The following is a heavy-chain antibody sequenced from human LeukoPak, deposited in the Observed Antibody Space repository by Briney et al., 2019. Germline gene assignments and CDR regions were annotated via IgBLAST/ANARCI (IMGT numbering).Heavy chain of an antibody. V-gene: IGHV3-53*01. CDR3: ANLPRGDY. J-gene: IGHJ4*02. CDR1: GFTVSRNY. CDR2: IYSGGNT. D-gene: IGHD3-10*01. Sequence: PGGSLRLSCAASGFTVSRNYMSWVRQAPGKGLEWVSVIYSGGNTYYADFAKGRFTISRDSSKNTLYLQINSLTAEDTAVYYCANLPRGDYWGLGTLVTVSS.